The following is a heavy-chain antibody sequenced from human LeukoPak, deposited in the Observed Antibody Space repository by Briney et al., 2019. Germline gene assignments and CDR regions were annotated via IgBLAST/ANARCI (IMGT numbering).Heavy chain of an antibody. CDR1: GGSISSYY. CDR3: ARTASPTSDYHYYDY. V-gene: IGHV4-59*08. Sequence: PSETLSLTCTVSGGSISSYYWSWIRQPPGKGLEWIGYIYYSGSTNYNPSLKSRVTISVDTSKNQFSLKLSSVTAADTAVYYCARTASPTSDYHYYDYWGQGTLVTVSS. CDR2: IYYSGST. J-gene: IGHJ4*02. D-gene: IGHD3-9*01.